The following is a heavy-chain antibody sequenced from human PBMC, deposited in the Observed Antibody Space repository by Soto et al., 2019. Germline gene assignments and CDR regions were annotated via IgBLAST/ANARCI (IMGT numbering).Heavy chain of an antibody. CDR1: GFTFTSFA. D-gene: IGHD2-8*01. J-gene: IGHJ4*02. Sequence: GGSLRLSCSASGFTFTSFAVHWVRQAPGKGLEWVAVISENGVNKYSAESVRGRFVISRDNSKNTVELEMNSLRPEDTAIYFCARRLTKTVSALGYWGQGTLVTVSS. V-gene: IGHV3-30*09. CDR3: ARRLTKTVSALGY. CDR2: ISENGVNK.